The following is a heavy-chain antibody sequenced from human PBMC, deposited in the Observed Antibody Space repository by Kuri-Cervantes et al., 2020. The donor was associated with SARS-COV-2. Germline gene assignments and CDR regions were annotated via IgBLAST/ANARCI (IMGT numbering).Heavy chain of an antibody. J-gene: IGHJ4*02. V-gene: IGHV4-31*03. CDR3: ARVNPGSYLPFDY. CDR1: GGSISSGGYY. D-gene: IGHD1-26*01. Sequence: LRLSCTVSGGSISSGGYYWSWIRQHPGKGLEWIGYIYYSGSTYYNPSLKSRVTISVDTSKNQFSLKLSSVTAADTAVYYCARVNPGSYLPFDYWGQGTLVTVSS. CDR2: IYYSGST.